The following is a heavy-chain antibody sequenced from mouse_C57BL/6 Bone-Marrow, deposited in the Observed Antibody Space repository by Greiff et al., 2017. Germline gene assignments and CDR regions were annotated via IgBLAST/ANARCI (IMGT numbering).Heavy chain of an antibody. J-gene: IGHJ2*01. CDR3: TTRRTTVVATRGY. V-gene: IGHV14-4*01. CDR2: IDPENGDT. D-gene: IGHD1-1*01. CDR1: GFNIKDDY. Sequence: VQLKESGAELVRPGASVKLSCTASGFNIKDDYMHWVKQRPEQGLEWIGWIDPENGDTEYASKFQGKATITADTSSNTAYLQLSSLTSEDTAVYYCTTRRTTVVATRGYWGQGTTLTVSS.